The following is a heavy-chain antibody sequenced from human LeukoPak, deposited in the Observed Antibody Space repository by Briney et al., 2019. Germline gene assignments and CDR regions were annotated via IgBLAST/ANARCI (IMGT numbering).Heavy chain of an antibody. CDR3: ARDGVVGATGRFDY. J-gene: IGHJ4*02. V-gene: IGHV3-20*04. D-gene: IGHD1-26*01. CDR1: GFTFDDYG. CDR2: INWNGGST. Sequence: GGSLRLSCAASGFTFDDYGMSWVRQAPGKWLEWVSGINWNGGSTGYADSVKGRFTISRDNAKNSLYLQMDSLRAEDTALYYCARDGVVGATGRFDYWGQGTLVTVSS.